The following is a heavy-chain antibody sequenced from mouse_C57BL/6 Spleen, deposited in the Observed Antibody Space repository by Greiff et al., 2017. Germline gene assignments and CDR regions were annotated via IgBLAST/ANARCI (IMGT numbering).Heavy chain of an antibody. CDR2: INPNNGGT. D-gene: IGHD2-1*01. CDR1: GYTFTDYN. V-gene: IGHV1-22*01. CDR3: TRHGNYAMDY. Sequence: VQLLQSGPELVKPGASVKMSCKASGYTFTDYNMHWVKQSHGKSLEWIGYINPNNGGTGYDQKFKGKATLTVNKSSSTAYLELRSLTSEDSAVYYCTRHGNYAMDYWGQGTSVTVSS. J-gene: IGHJ4*01.